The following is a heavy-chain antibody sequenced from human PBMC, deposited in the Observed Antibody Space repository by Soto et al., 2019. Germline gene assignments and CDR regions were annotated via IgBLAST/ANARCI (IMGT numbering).Heavy chain of an antibody. CDR1: GGTFSSYA. CDR3: ATLGYCSGGSCYHPVGNGMDV. Sequence: QVQLVQSGAEVKKPGSSVKVSCKASGGTFSSYAISWVRQAPGQGLEWMGGIIPIFGTANYAQKFQGRVTITADESTSTAYMELSSLRSEDTAVYYCATLGYCSGGSCYHPVGNGMDVWGQGTTVTVSS. D-gene: IGHD2-15*01. CDR2: IIPIFGTA. V-gene: IGHV1-69*12. J-gene: IGHJ6*02.